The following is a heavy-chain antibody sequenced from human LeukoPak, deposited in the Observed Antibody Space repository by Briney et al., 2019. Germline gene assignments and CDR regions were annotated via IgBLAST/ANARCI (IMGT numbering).Heavy chain of an antibody. CDR2: INWNGGST. J-gene: IGHJ4*02. CDR3: ARGSTYYYDTFFDY. CDR1: GFTFDDYG. D-gene: IGHD3-22*01. Sequence: GGSLRLSCAASGFTFDDYGMSWVRQGPGKGLEWVSGINWNGGSTGYADFVKGRFTISRDNAKNSLYLQMNSLRAEDTALYYCARGSTYYYDTFFDYWGQGTLVTVSS. V-gene: IGHV3-20*04.